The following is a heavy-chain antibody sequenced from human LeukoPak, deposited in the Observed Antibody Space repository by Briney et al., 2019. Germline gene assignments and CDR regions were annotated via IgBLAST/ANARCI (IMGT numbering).Heavy chain of an antibody. CDR3: AKAPLYYYYGMDV. Sequence: GGSLTLSCAASGFTFSSYAMSWVRQAPGKGLEWVSAISGSGGSTYNADSVKGRFTISRDNSKNTLYLQMNSLRAEDTAVYYCAKAPLYYYYGMDVWGQGTTVTVSS. V-gene: IGHV3-23*01. CDR2: ISGSGGST. J-gene: IGHJ6*02. CDR1: GFTFSSYA.